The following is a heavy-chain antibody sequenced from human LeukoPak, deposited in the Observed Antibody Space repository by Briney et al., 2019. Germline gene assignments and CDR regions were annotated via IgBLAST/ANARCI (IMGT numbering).Heavy chain of an antibody. J-gene: IGHJ4*02. Sequence: PGGSLRLSCAASGFTVSSNYMSWVRQAPGKGLEWVSVIYSGGSTYYADSVKGRFTISRDNSKNTLYLQMNSLRAEDTAVYYCAKDRGEVVVVPAAIFDYWGQGTLVTVSS. CDR2: IYSGGST. D-gene: IGHD2-2*01. CDR3: AKDRGEVVVVPAAIFDY. CDR1: GFTVSSNY. V-gene: IGHV3-66*01.